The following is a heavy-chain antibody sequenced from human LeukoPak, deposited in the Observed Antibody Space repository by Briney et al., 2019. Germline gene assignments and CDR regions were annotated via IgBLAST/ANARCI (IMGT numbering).Heavy chain of an antibody. CDR1: GFTFSSYG. CDR2: IWYDGSNK. Sequence: PGRSLRLTCAASGFTFSSYGMHWVRQAPGKGLEWVAVIWYDGSNKYYADSVKGRFTISRDNSKNTLYLQMNSLRAEDTAVYYCASVGATNPFDYWGQGTLVTASS. CDR3: ASVGATNPFDY. V-gene: IGHV3-33*01. J-gene: IGHJ4*02. D-gene: IGHD1-26*01.